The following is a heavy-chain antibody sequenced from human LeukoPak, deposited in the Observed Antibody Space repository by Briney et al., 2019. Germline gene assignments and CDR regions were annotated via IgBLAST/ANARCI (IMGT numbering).Heavy chain of an antibody. Sequence: GTLSLTCAISGDSINNNNWWTWVRQPPGKGLEWVSAISGSGGSTYYADSVKGRFTISRDNSKNTLYLQMNSLRAEDTAVYYCAKDPLEPAATQGRGPFFDYWGQGTLVTVSS. CDR3: AKDPLEPAATQGRGPFFDY. D-gene: IGHD2-2*01. V-gene: IGHV3-23*01. CDR1: GDSINNNN. J-gene: IGHJ4*02. CDR2: ISGSGGST.